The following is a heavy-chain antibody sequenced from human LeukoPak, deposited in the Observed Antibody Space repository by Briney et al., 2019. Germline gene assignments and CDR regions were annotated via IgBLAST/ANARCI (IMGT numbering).Heavy chain of an antibody. V-gene: IGHV3-23*01. CDR2: ISGSGGST. D-gene: IGHD3-16*02. CDR3: AKTPLRLGELSSSLGAVYYFDY. J-gene: IGHJ4*02. Sequence: GGSLRLSCAASGFTFSSYAMSWVRQAPGKGLEWVSAISGSGGSTYYADSVKGRFTISRDNSKNTLYLQMNSLRAEDTAVYYCAKTPLRLGELSSSLGAVYYFDYWGQGTLVTVSS. CDR1: GFTFSSYA.